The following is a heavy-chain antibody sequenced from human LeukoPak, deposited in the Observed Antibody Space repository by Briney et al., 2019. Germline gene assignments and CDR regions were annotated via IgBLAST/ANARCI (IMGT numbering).Heavy chain of an antibody. CDR2: ISYDGSNK. V-gene: IGHV3-30*18. J-gene: IGHJ5*02. CDR1: VLIFSSYG. D-gene: IGHD6-19*01. Sequence: PGGSLRLSCVAPVLIFSSYGMDWVCQAPGKGLEWVADISYDGSNKYYADSVKGRFTISRDNSKNTLYLQMNSLRAEDTAVFYCAKGPSGYSSGDNWFDPWGQGTLVTVSS. CDR3: AKGPSGYSSGDNWFDP.